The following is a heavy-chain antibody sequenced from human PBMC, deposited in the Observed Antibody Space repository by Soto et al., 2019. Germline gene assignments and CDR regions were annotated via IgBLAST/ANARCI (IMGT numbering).Heavy chain of an antibody. D-gene: IGHD1-7*01. V-gene: IGHV3-23*01. J-gene: IGHJ4*02. Sequence: GGSLRLSCAASGFTFSSYAMSWVRQAPGKGLEWVSAISGSGGSTYYADSVKGGFTTSRDNAKNTLYLQMNSLRAEDTAVYYCAKDQGNWNYAPLDYWGQGTLVTVSS. CDR1: GFTFSSYA. CDR2: ISGSGGST. CDR3: AKDQGNWNYAPLDY.